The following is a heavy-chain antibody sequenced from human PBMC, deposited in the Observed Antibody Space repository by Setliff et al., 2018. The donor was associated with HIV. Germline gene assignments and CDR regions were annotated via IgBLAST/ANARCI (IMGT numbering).Heavy chain of an antibody. D-gene: IGHD6-13*01. CDR1: GGSISRSRYY. J-gene: IGHJ4*02. Sequence: SETLSLTCTVSGGSISRSRYYWAWIRQPPGKGLEWIGNIFYSGHTFYNLSLRSRVTISVDTSKNQFSLKLSSVTAADTAVYYCARGVAAAGLWGQGTLVTVSS. CDR2: IFYSGHT. CDR3: ARGVAAAGL. V-gene: IGHV4-39*07.